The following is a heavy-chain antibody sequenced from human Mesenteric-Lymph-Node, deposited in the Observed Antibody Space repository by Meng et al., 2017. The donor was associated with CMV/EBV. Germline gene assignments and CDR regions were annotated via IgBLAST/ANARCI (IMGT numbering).Heavy chain of an antibody. CDR1: GYTFNSYG. CDR3: VRTIGRGAGDRGLDY. D-gene: IGHD1-26*01. J-gene: IGHJ4*02. CDR2: INTYNANT. Sequence: ASVKVSCKASGYTFNSYGITWVRRAPGQGLEWMGWINTYNANTKYGQKFQGRVTMTTDTSTSTAYMELRSLRSDDTAVYYCVRTIGRGAGDRGLDYWGQGTLVTVSS. V-gene: IGHV1-18*01.